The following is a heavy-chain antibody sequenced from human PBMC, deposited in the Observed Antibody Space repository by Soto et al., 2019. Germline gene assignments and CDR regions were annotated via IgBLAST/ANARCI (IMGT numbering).Heavy chain of an antibody. J-gene: IGHJ6*02. D-gene: IGHD4-4*01. Sequence: GGSLRLSCAASGFTFSSYGMHWVRQAPGKGLEWVAVISYDGSNKYYADSVKGRFTISRDNSKNTLYLQMNSLRAEDTAVYYCAKDRLDDYSNYAHGMDVWGQGTTVTVSS. V-gene: IGHV3-30*18. CDR1: GFTFSSYG. CDR2: ISYDGSNK. CDR3: AKDRLDDYSNYAHGMDV.